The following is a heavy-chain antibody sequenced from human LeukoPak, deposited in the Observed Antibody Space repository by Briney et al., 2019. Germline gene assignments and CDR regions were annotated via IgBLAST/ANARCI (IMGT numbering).Heavy chain of an antibody. CDR3: ARDSSRYCSSTSCGPLGY. CDR1: GYTFTSYY. Sequence: ASVKVSCKASGYTFTSYYMHWVRQAPGQGLEWMGIINPSGGSTSYAQKFQGRVTMTRDTSISTAYMELSRLRSDDTAVYYCARDSSRYCSSTSCGPLGYWGQGTLVTVSS. J-gene: IGHJ4*02. D-gene: IGHD2-2*01. CDR2: INPSGGST. V-gene: IGHV1-46*01.